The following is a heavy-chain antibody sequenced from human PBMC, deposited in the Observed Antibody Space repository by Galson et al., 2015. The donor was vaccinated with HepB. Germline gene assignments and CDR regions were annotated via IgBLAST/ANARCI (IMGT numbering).Heavy chain of an antibody. CDR1: GFTFSSYG. J-gene: IGHJ3*02. CDR2: ISYDGSNK. V-gene: IGHV3-30*03. D-gene: IGHD3-22*01. CDR3: AREAAYYYDSSGHVGAFDI. Sequence: SLRLSCAASGFTFSSYGMHWVRQAPGKGLEWVAVISYDGSNKYYADSVKGRFTISRDNSKNTLYLQMNSLRAEDTAVYYCAREAAYYYDSSGHVGAFDIWGQGTMVTVSS.